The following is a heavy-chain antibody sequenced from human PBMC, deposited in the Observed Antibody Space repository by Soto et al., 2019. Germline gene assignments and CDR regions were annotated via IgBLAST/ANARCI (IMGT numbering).Heavy chain of an antibody. D-gene: IGHD6-19*01. CDR2: TRQDGGQE. V-gene: IGHV3-7*03. CDR3: ARYPNPTVAGLPFDL. CDR1: GFTFSSYW. Sequence: GESLKISCAASGFTFSSYWMSWVRQAPGKGLEWVAHTRQDGGQEYYVDSVKGRFTISRDNAKNSLYLQMNSLRVEDTAVYYCARYPNPTVAGLPFDLWGHGTLVTCSS. J-gene: IGHJ4*01.